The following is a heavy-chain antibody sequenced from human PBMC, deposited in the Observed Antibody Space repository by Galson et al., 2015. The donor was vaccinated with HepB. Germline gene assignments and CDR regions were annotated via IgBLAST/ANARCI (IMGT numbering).Heavy chain of an antibody. Sequence: SLRLSCATSGFTFSNAWMNWVRQAPGKGLEWVGRIKSKIFGGTTDYAAKLKGRVTISRDDSKGMVYLEMINLKIEDTAVFYCASGADGHSSWGQGTLVTVSS. V-gene: IGHV3-15*07. CDR1: GFTFSNAW. J-gene: IGHJ5*02. CDR2: IKSKIFGGTT. CDR3: ASGADGHSS. D-gene: IGHD5-24*01.